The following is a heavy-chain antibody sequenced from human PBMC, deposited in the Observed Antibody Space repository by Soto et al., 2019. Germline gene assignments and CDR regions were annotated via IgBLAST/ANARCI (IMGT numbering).Heavy chain of an antibody. CDR1: GFTFSSYW. Sequence: GGSLRLSCAASGFTFSSYWMSWVSQAPGKGLEWVANIKQDETEKYYADSVKGRFTISRDNAKNSLYLQMNSLRDEDTAVYYCAREYCSGGSCYSGLDYFDYWGQGTLVTDSS. J-gene: IGHJ4*02. CDR3: AREYCSGGSCYSGLDYFDY. CDR2: IKQDETEK. D-gene: IGHD2-15*01. V-gene: IGHV3-7*01.